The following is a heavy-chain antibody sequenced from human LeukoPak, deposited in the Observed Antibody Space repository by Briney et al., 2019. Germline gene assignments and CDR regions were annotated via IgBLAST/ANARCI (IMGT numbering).Heavy chain of an antibody. CDR2: ISGRSATT. CDR1: GFSFGSYG. J-gene: IGHJ3*02. Sequence: GGSLRLSCAASGFSFGSYGLSWVRQAPGKGLQWVAYISGRSATTHYADSVKGRFTISRDNTKNSLYLQMNSLRAEDTAVYYCARVGADTITMKVVDQMRAFDIWGQGTMVTVSS. CDR3: ARVGADTITMKVVDQMRAFDI. V-gene: IGHV3-48*04. D-gene: IGHD3-22*01.